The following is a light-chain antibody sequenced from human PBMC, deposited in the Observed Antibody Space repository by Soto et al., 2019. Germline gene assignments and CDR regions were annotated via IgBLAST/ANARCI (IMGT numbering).Light chain of an antibody. Sequence: EIVLTQSPGTLSLSPGERATLSCRASQSVSSTYLAWYQQKPGQAPRLLIYGASSRATGIPDRFSGSGSGTDFTITISRLEPEDFAVYYCQQYCGSPRVTFGGGTKVEIK. CDR2: GAS. J-gene: IGKJ4*01. CDR1: QSVSSTY. CDR3: QQYCGSPRVT. V-gene: IGKV3-20*01.